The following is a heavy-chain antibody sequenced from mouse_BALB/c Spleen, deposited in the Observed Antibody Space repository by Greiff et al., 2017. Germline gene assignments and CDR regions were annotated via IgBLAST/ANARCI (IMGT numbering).Heavy chain of an antibody. V-gene: IGHV1-15*01. CDR2: IDPETGGT. D-gene: IGHD4-1*01. J-gene: IGHJ3*01. Sequence: VQLQQSGAELVRPGASVTLSCKASGYTFTDYDMHWVKQTPVHGLEWIGAIDPETGGTAYNQKFKGKATLTADKSSSTAYMELRSLTSEDSAVYYCANWSFADWGQGTLVTVSA. CDR3: ANWSFAD. CDR1: GYTFTDYD.